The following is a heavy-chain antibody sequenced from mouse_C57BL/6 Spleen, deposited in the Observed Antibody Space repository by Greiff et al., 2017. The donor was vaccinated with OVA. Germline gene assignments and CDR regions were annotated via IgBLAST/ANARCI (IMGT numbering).Heavy chain of an antibody. CDR1: GYAFSSSW. V-gene: IGHV1-82*01. CDR3: ARTAYYSNYHVPFDY. Sequence: VQLQQSGPELVKPGASVKISCKASGYAFSSSWMNWVKQRPGKGLEWIGRMYPGDGDTNYNGKFKGKATLTADKSSSTAYMQLSSLTSEDSAVYFCARTAYYSNYHVPFDYWGQGTTLTVSS. J-gene: IGHJ2*01. CDR2: MYPGDGDT. D-gene: IGHD2-5*01.